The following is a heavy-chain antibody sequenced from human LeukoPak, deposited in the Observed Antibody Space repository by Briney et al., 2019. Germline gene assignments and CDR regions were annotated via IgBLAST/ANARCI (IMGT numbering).Heavy chain of an antibody. Sequence: GASVKVSCKASGYILIDHYMHWVRQAPGQGLEWMGWINPDSGATNYAQKFQGGVTMTRDTSISTAYMELSGLRSDDTAVYYCARTGDPAYDAFDIWGQGTLVTVSS. J-gene: IGHJ3*02. CDR2: INPDSGAT. CDR3: ARTGDPAYDAFDI. D-gene: IGHD7-27*01. V-gene: IGHV1-2*02. CDR1: GYILIDHY.